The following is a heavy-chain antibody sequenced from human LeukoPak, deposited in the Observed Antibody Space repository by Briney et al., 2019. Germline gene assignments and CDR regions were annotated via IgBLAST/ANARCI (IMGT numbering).Heavy chain of an antibody. J-gene: IGHJ4*02. V-gene: IGHV1-2*02. CDR3: VRDLMTTPTWDFDY. D-gene: IGHD3-16*01. CDR2: INPISGTT. CDR1: GYTFTYHY. Sequence: ASVTVSCKGSGYTFTYHYMHWVRQAPGQGLEWMGWINPISGTTNYAQRLQGRVTVTRDTSISTVYMELSRLESDDTAVYYCVRDLMTTPTWDFDYWGQGTMVTVA.